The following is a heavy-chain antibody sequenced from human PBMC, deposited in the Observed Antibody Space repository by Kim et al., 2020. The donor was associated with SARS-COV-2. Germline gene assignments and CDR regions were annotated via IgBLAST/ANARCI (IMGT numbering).Heavy chain of an antibody. V-gene: IGHV3-7*01. CDR1: GFSLNRYW. J-gene: IGHJ6*03. Sequence: GGSLRLSCTGSGFSLNRYWMTWVRQAPGKGLEWVAYIKEDGSEKNYVDSVKGRFTISRDNAGNSLSLEMRSLRGEDTARYFCARTRYFDTFGYDFAPDSYYYMDVWGKGTTVSVSS. CDR2: IKEDGSEK. D-gene: IGHD3-3*01. CDR3: ARTRYFDTFGYDFAPDSYYYMDV.